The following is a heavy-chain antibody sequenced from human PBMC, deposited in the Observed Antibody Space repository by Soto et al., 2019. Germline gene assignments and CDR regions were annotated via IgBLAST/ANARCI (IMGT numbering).Heavy chain of an antibody. CDR1: GFTFSSYD. J-gene: IGHJ3*02. CDR2: IGTAGHA. CDR3: ARGERFREQYSDAFDI. Sequence: EVQMVESGGGLVQAGRSLRLSCAAFGFTFSSYDMHWVRQATGKGLEWVSVIGTAGHAYYAGSVKGRFTITRENANNSLYLQMNSLRDGDTAVYYFARGERFREQYSDAFDIWGQGTMVTVSS. V-gene: IGHV3-13*01. D-gene: IGHD3-10*01.